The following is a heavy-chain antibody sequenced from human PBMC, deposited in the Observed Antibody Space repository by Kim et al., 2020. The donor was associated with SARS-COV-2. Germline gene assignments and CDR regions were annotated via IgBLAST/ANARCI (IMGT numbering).Heavy chain of an antibody. Sequence: IGYADYRKGRFTISRDNAKNSLYLQMNSLKAEDTAVYYCAKLWSGAFDIWGQGTMVTVSS. J-gene: IGHJ3*02. CDR3: AKLWSGAFDI. CDR2: I. V-gene: IGHV3-9*01. D-gene: IGHD3-10*01.